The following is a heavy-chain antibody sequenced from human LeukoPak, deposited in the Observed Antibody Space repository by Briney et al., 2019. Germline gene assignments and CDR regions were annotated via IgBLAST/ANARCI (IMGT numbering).Heavy chain of an antibody. CDR3: ATDTAMVVY. Sequence: ASVKVSCKASGYTFTSYGISWVRQAPRKGLEWMGRVDPEDGETIYAEKFQGRVTITADTSTDTAYMELSSLRSEDTAVYYCATDTAMVVYWGQGTLVTVSS. J-gene: IGHJ4*02. CDR2: VDPEDGET. V-gene: IGHV1-69-2*01. CDR1: GYTFTSYG. D-gene: IGHD5-18*01.